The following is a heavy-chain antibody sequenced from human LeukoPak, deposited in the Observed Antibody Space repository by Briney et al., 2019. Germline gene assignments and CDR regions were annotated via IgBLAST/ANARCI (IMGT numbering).Heavy chain of an antibody. D-gene: IGHD6-13*01. CDR3: AKDWQQLNY. CDR2: ISGSGGST. Sequence: PGGSLRLSCAASGFTFSSYAMSWVRQAPGKGLEWVSAISGSGGSTCYADSVKGRLTISRDNSKNTLYLQMNSLIPEDTAVYYCAKDWQQLNYWGQGTLVTVSS. J-gene: IGHJ4*02. CDR1: GFTFSSYA. V-gene: IGHV3-23*01.